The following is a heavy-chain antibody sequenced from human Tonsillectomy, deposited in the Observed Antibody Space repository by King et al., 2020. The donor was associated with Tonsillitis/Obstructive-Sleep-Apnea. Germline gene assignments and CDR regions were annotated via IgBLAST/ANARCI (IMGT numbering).Heavy chain of an antibody. CDR2: IVVGSGNT. Sequence: IQLVQSGPEVKKPGTSVKVSCKASGFTFTSSAMQWVRQARGQRLEWIGWIVVGSGNTNYAQKFQERVTITRDMSTSTAYMELSSLRSEDTAVYYCAPPQPKYYYDSSGYYTQGGYYYYGMDVWGQGTTVTVSS. J-gene: IGHJ6*02. D-gene: IGHD3-22*01. CDR3: APPQPKYYYDSSGYYTQGGYYYYGMDV. CDR1: GFTFTSSA. V-gene: IGHV1-58*02.